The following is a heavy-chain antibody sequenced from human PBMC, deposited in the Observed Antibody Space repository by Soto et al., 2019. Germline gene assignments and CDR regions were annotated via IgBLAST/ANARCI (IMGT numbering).Heavy chain of an antibody. CDR2: ISGSGGST. V-gene: IGHV3-23*01. CDR3: AKDWTMVRGVTGY. J-gene: IGHJ4*02. CDR1: GFTFSSYA. Sequence: EVQLLESGGGLVQPGGSLRLSCAASGFTFSSYAMSWVRQAPGKGLEWVSAISGSGGSTYYADSVKGRFTISRDNSKNKLYLKMNSLRAEDTAVYYCAKDWTMVRGVTGYGGQGPLVTVSS. D-gene: IGHD3-10*01.